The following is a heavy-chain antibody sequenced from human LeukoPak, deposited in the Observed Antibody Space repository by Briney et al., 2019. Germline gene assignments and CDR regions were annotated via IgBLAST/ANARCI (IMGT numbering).Heavy chain of an antibody. J-gene: IGHJ5*02. CDR3: ARGRWGWFDP. CDR1: GFTFSSYT. V-gene: IGHV3-48*02. CDR2: ISGTSTII. D-gene: IGHD3-16*01. Sequence: PGGSLRLSCAASGFTFSSYTMNWVRQAPGKGLEWISSISGTSTIIYYADSVKGRFTISRDNAENSLYLQMNGLRHEDTAVYYCARGRWGWFDPWGQGTLVTVSS.